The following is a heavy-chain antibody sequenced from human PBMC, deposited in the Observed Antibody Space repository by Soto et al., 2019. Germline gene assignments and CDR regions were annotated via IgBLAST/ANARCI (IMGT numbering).Heavy chain of an antibody. J-gene: IGHJ6*03. CDR1: GFTFSSYW. D-gene: IGHD2-2*01. CDR3: ARDSPYCSSTSCYLYYYYYYMDV. Sequence: GGSLRLSCAASGFTFSSYWMSWVRQAPGKGLEWVANIKQDGSEKYYVDSVKGRFTISRDNAKNSLYLQMNSLRAEDTAVYYCARDSPYCSSTSCYLYYYYYYMDVWGKGTTVTVSS. CDR2: IKQDGSEK. V-gene: IGHV3-7*01.